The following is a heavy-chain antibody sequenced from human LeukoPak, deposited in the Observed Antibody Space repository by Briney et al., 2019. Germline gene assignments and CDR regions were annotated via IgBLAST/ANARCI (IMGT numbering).Heavy chain of an antibody. CDR3: ARGEDSSGYYPYYFDC. J-gene: IGHJ4*02. V-gene: IGHV4-59*01. CDR2: IYYSGST. Sequence: SETLSLTCTVSGGSISSYYWSWIRQPPGKGLEWIGYIYYSGSTNYNPSLKSRVAISVDTSTNQFSLKLTSVTAADTAVYYCARGEDSSGYYPYYFDCWGQGTLVTVSS. D-gene: IGHD3-22*01. CDR1: GGSISSYY.